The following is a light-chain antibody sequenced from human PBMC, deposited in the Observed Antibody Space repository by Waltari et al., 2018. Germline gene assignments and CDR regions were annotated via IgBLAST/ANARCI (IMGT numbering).Light chain of an antibody. Sequence: QSALTQPASVSGSPGQSITISCTGTSSDVGSYNRVSWYQQNPGEVPKLMIYEVNNRPSGVADRFSGSKSGNTATLTISGLQAEDEADYYCSSHTSDLSWLFGGGTKVTVL. J-gene: IGLJ3*02. CDR2: EVN. CDR3: SSHTSDLSWL. V-gene: IGLV2-23*02. CDR1: SSDVGSYNR.